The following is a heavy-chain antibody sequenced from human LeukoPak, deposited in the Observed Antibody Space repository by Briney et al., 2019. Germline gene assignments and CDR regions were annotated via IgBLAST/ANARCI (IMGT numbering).Heavy chain of an antibody. V-gene: IGHV3-7*01. Sequence: GGSLRLSCAASGFTFSGSWMSWVRQAPGKGLEWVAIINQNGNEKYYVDSVKGRFTISRNNAKNSLYFQTNSLRAEDTAVYFCVLGYSYGYLFDYWGRGTLVTVSS. CDR2: INQNGNEK. J-gene: IGHJ4*02. D-gene: IGHD5-18*01. CDR3: VLGYSYGYLFDY. CDR1: GFTFSGSW.